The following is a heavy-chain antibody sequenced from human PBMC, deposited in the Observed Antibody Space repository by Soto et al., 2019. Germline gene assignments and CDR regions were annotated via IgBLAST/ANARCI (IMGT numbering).Heavy chain of an antibody. D-gene: IGHD2-2*01. CDR2: INAGNGNT. V-gene: IGHV1-3*01. CDR1: GYTFTSYA. J-gene: IGHJ6*02. CDR3: ARRGVYCSSTSCYSLYGMDV. Sequence: QVQLVQSGAEVKKPGASVKVSCKASGYTFTSYAMHWVRQAPGQRLEWMGWINAGNGNTKYSQKFQGRVTITRDTSASTAYMELSSLRSEDTAVYYCARRGVYCSSTSCYSLYGMDVWGQGTTVTVSS.